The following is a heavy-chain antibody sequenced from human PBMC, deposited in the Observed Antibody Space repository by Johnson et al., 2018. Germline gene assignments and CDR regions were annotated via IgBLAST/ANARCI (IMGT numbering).Heavy chain of an antibody. D-gene: IGHD2-2*01. V-gene: IGHV3-15*01. CDR3: NTDRGLGRCSSATCLDV. CDR2: IKSKSDGGPT. CDR1: GFTFTDAW. Sequence: EQLQESGGGLVKPGGSLRLSCAVPGFTFTDAWMGWVRQAPGTGLESVGRIKSKSDGGPTDYAASVQGRPTIPRDHSKNTVYPQMNSLKTEETAVYYCNTDRGLGRCSSATCLDVWGKGTTVTVSS. J-gene: IGHJ6*04.